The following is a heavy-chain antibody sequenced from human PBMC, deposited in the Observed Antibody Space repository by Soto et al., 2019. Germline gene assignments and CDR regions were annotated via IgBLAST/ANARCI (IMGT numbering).Heavy chain of an antibody. Sequence: TSETLSVTCAVSCGYISSLGYSWSWIRQPPGKGLEWIGYIYHSGSTYYNPSLKSRVSISVDRSKNQFSLKLSSVTAADTAVYYCARVPGPWGQGTLVTVSS. V-gene: IGHV4-30-2*01. CDR2: IYHSGST. D-gene: IGHD7-27*01. CDR1: CGYISSLGYS. CDR3: ARVPGP. J-gene: IGHJ5*02.